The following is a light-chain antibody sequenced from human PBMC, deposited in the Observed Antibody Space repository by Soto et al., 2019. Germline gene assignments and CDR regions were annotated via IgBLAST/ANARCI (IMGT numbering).Light chain of an antibody. J-gene: IGKJ5*01. CDR2: AAS. V-gene: IGKV1-12*01. CDR1: QSIGRW. Sequence: DIQMTQSPSSVSASVGDRVTITCRASQSIGRWLAWYQQKPGTVPKLLIYAASSLQSGVPSRFSGSGAGTEFTLTITSLQPEDFGTYYCQQGDSFPITFGQGTRLEIK. CDR3: QQGDSFPIT.